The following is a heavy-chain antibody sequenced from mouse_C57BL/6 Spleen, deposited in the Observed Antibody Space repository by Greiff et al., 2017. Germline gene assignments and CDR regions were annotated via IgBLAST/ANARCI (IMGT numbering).Heavy chain of an antibody. D-gene: IGHD2-3*01. J-gene: IGHJ1*03. CDR2: IDPSDSET. CDR1: GYTFTSYW. Sequence: QVQLQQPGAELVRPGSSVKLSCKASGYTFTSYWMHWVKQRPIQGLEWIGNIDPSDSETHYNQKFKDKATLTVDKSSSTAYMQLSSLTSEDSAVYYCARGRYDGYSDWYFDVWGTGTTVTVSS. CDR3: ARGRYDGYSDWYFDV. V-gene: IGHV1-52*01.